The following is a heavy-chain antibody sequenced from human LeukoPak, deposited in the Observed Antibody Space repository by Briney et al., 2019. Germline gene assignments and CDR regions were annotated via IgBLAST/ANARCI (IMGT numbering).Heavy chain of an antibody. J-gene: IGHJ4*02. D-gene: IGHD6-19*01. V-gene: IGHV3-7*01. Sequence: GGSLRLSCAASGFTFSSYWMNWARRAPGKGLEWVASINHNGNVNYYVDSVKGRFTISRDNSKNTLYLQMNSLRAEDTAVYYCARDGGWYRTEYYFDYWGQGTLVTVSS. CDR1: GFTFSSYW. CDR2: INHNGNVN. CDR3: ARDGGWYRTEYYFDY.